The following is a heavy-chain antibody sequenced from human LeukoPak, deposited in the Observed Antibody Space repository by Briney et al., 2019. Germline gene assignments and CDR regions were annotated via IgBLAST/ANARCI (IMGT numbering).Heavy chain of an antibody. V-gene: IGHV3-23*01. CDR2: ISGDGVSP. CDR3: ARAPGAFPYFFDC. CDR1: GFTFNNYA. D-gene: IGHD1-26*01. J-gene: IGHJ4*02. Sequence: PGGSLRLSCAASGFTFNNYALTWVRQTPGKGLECVSAISGDGVSPYYADSVRGRFTISRDNSKNTLYLQMNSPRVEDTAVYFCARAPGAFPYFFDCWGQGTLVTVSS.